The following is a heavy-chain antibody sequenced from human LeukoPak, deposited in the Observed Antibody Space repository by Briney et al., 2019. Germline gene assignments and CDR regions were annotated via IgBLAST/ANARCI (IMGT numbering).Heavy chain of an antibody. CDR3: ATRSPHSGYDSFDY. CDR2: FDPEYGET. J-gene: IGHJ4*02. Sequence: ASVKVSCKVSGYTLTELSTHWVRQAPGRGLEWMGGFDPEYGETIYAQTIQGRVTMTEDTSADTAYIELTSLTSEDTAVYYCATRSPHSGYDSFDYWGQGTLVTVSS. V-gene: IGHV1-24*01. D-gene: IGHD5-12*01. CDR1: GYTLTELS.